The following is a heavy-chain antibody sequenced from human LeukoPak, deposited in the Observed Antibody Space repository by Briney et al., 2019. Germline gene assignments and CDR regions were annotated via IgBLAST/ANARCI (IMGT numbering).Heavy chain of an antibody. CDR2: IYTSGST. Sequence: PSETLSLTCTVSGGSISSYYWSWIRQPAGKGLEWIGRIYTSGSTNYNPSLKSRVTMSVDTSKNQFSLRLNSVTAADTAVYYCARYRNEALFAFDIWGQGTMVTVSS. V-gene: IGHV4-4*07. CDR3: ARYRNEALFAFDI. J-gene: IGHJ3*02. CDR1: GGSISSYY. D-gene: IGHD1-14*01.